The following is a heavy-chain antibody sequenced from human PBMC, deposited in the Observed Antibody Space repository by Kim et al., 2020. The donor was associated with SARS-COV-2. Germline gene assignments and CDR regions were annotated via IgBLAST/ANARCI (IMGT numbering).Heavy chain of an antibody. CDR3: ARGREGYTSSWYLDY. Sequence: PTRKSRVTIAVDTAKNQFSMELSSVTAADTAVYYCARGREGYTSSWYLDYWGQGTLVTVSS. J-gene: IGHJ4*02. D-gene: IGHD6-13*01. V-gene: IGHV4-59*09.